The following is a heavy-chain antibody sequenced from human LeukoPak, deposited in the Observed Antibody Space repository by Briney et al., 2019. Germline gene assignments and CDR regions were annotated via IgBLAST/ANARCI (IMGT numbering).Heavy chain of an antibody. CDR1: GYTFTSYG. CDR3: ARRAVAYYYYYYMDV. Sequence: ASVKVSCKASGYTFTSYGISWVRQAPGQGLEWMGWMNPNSGNTGYAQKFQGRVTITRNTSISTAYMDLSSLRSDDTAVYYCARRAVAYYYYYYMDVWGKGTTVTVSS. V-gene: IGHV1-8*03. J-gene: IGHJ6*03. CDR2: MNPNSGNT. D-gene: IGHD6-19*01.